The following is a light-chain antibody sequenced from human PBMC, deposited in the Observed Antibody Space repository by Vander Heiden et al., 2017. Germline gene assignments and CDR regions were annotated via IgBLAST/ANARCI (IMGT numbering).Light chain of an antibody. CDR2: RDS. J-gene: IGLJ2*01. CDR1: NIGSKN. CDR3: QVWDSSTGV. V-gene: IGLV3-9*01. Sequence: YELTQPLSVSVALGQTARITCGGNNIGSKNVHWYQQKPGQAPVLVIYRDSNRPSGIPERFSGSNSGNTATLTISRAQAGDEADYYCQVWDSSTGVFGGGTKLTVL.